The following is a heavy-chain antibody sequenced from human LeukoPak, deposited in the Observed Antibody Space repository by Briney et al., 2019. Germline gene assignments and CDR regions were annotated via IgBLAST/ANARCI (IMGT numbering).Heavy chain of an antibody. Sequence: SETLSLTCTVSGGSISSSSYYWGWIRQPPGKGLEGIGSIYYSGSTNYNPSLKSRVTISVDKSKNQFSLKLSSVTAADTAVYYCAREGGDRNSGAFDIWGQGTMVTVSS. V-gene: IGHV4-39*07. D-gene: IGHD4-17*01. J-gene: IGHJ3*02. CDR1: GGSISSSSYY. CDR2: IYYSGST. CDR3: AREGGDRNSGAFDI.